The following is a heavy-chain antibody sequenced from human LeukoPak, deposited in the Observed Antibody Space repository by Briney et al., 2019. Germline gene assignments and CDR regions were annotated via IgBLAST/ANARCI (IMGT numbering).Heavy chain of an antibody. J-gene: IGHJ4*02. Sequence: LTGGSLRLSCAASGFTFSSYAMHWVRQAPGKGLEWVAVISYDGSNKYYADSVKGRFTISRDNSKNTLYLQMNSLGAEDTAVYYCRLAVAGTFDYWGQGTLVTVSS. V-gene: IGHV3-30*04. CDR1: GFTFSSYA. D-gene: IGHD6-19*01. CDR3: RLAVAGTFDY. CDR2: ISYDGSNK.